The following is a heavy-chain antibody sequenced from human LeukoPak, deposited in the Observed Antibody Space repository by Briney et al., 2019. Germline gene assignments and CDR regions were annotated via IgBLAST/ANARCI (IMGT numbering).Heavy chain of an antibody. V-gene: IGHV3-23*01. CDR2: IRNSGGRT. CDR1: GFTISTYA. CDR3: GKLISGSYYYYYGLDE. J-gene: IGHJ6*02. Sequence: VGSLRFSCIASGFTISTYAMNWVRQAQGKGLKWHALIRNSGGRTYYADSVEGRFTISRDNYKNTLYLQMNSMRDEDSAVYYCGKLISGSYYYYYGLDEWNQGTTVFVS. D-gene: IGHD1-26*01.